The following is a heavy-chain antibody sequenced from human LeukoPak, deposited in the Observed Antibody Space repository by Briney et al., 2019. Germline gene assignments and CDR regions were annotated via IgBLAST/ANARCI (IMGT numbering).Heavy chain of an antibody. CDR2: IKEDGSEK. CDR3: ARDPIGRSSGVLSLFRDY. Sequence: GGSLRLSCAASGFTFSGFWMSWVRQAPGKGLEWVANIKEDGSEKYYVDSVMGRFTISRDNAKNSLYLQMNSLRAEDTAVYYCARDPIGRSSGVLSLFRDYWGQGTLVTVSS. CDR1: GFTFSGFW. J-gene: IGHJ4*02. D-gene: IGHD3-16*02. V-gene: IGHV3-7*01.